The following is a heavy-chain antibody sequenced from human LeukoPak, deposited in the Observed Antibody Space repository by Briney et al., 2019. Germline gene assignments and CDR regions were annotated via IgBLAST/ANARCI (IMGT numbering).Heavy chain of an antibody. J-gene: IGHJ4*02. V-gene: IGHV6-1*01. D-gene: IGHD6-19*01. Sequence: SQTLSLTCVVSGYSVSSKSGAWNWIRQSPSRGLEWLGRTYYRSKWYNDYAESMEGRMTISQDTSKNQYSLHLNSVTPDDTAVYYCARDFGTTGWHTFDYWGQGTLVTVSS. CDR1: GYSVSSKSGA. CDR2: TYYRSKWYN. CDR3: ARDFGTTGWHTFDY.